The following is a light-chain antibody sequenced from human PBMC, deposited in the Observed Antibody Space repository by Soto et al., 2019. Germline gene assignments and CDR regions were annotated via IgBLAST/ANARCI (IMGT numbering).Light chain of an antibody. J-gene: IGLJ2*01. Sequence: QSVLTQPPSVSGAPGQRVTISCTGSSSNIGAGYDVHWYQQLPGTAPKLLIYGNNNRPSGVPDRFSGSKSGTSASLAITGLQAEDEADYYCQSYDSSLSGVIFGGGTKATVL. V-gene: IGLV1-40*01. CDR1: SSNIGAGYD. CDR2: GNN. CDR3: QSYDSSLSGVI.